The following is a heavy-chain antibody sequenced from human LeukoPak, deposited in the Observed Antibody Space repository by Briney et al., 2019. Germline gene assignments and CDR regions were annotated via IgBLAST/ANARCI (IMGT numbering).Heavy chain of an antibody. CDR1: GFTFSSYG. J-gene: IGHJ4*02. Sequence: PGGSLRLSCAASGFTFSSYGMHWVRQAPGKGLEWVAFIRCDGSNKYYADSVKGRFTISRDNSKNTLYLQMNSLRAEDTAVYYCAKALNYYDSRPIDYWGQGTLVTVSS. CDR3: AKALNYYDSRPIDY. V-gene: IGHV3-30*02. D-gene: IGHD3-22*01. CDR2: IRCDGSNK.